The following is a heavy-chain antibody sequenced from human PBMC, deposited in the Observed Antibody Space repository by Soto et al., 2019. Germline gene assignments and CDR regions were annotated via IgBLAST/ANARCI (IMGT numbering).Heavy chain of an antibody. CDR1: GFTFSDYY. D-gene: IGHD3-22*01. V-gene: IGHV3-11*05. J-gene: IGHJ4*02. Sequence: GGSLRLSCAASGFTFSDYYMSWIRQAPGKGLEWVSYISSSSSYTNYADSVKGRFTISRDNAKNSLYLQMNSLRAEDTAVYYCARDGYYYDSSGYPRYWGQGTLVTVPS. CDR2: ISSSSSYT. CDR3: ARDGYYYDSSGYPRY.